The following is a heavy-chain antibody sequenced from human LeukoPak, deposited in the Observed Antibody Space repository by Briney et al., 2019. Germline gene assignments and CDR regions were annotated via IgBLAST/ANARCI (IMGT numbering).Heavy chain of an antibody. V-gene: IGHV3-7*01. CDR3: ASSVTTTGFDY. D-gene: IGHD4-17*01. CDR1: GFTFSSYW. CDR2: INQDGSET. Sequence: GGPLRPSCAASGFTFSSYWMSWVRQAPGKGLEWVANINQDGSETYYVDSVKGRFTISRDNAKNSLYLQMNSLRAEDTAVYYCASSVTTTGFDYWGQGTLVTVSS. J-gene: IGHJ4*02.